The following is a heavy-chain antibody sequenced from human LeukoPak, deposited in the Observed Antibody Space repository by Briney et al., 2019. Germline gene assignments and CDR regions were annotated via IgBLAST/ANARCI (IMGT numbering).Heavy chain of an antibody. D-gene: IGHD3-22*01. CDR3: ARHPSGYRYYYYMDV. CDR1: GFTFSSYG. J-gene: IGHJ6*03. Sequence: GGSLRLSCAASGFTFSSYGMTWVRQAPGKGLEWVSYISSSSSTIYYADSVKGRFTISRDNAKNSLYLQLNSLRAEDTAVYYCARHPSGYRYYYYMDVWGKGTTATISS. V-gene: IGHV3-48*01. CDR2: ISSSSSTI.